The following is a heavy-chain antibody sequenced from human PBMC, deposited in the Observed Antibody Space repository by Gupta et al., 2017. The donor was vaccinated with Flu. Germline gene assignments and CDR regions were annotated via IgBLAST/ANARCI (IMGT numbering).Heavy chain of an antibody. V-gene: IGHV3-48*04. CDR3: VRSNMWHEGFDL. Sequence: FGDFKVNWVRQVPGMRPEWISYINGGRNMMYHADSVKGRFTISRDNANNSLYLKTKNLRVDDTAVYYCVRSNMWHEGFDLWGRGTMVTVST. CDR1: FGDFK. D-gene: IGHD2-21*01. J-gene: IGHJ3*01. CDR2: INGGRNMM.